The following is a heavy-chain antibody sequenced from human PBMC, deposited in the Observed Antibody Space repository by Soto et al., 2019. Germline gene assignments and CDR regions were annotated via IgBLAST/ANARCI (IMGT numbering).Heavy chain of an antibody. D-gene: IGHD2-21*02. Sequence: QVQLQESGPGLVKPSQSLSLTCTVSGGSITSDDYYWSWIRQPPGRGLEWIGYIFYSGSTHFNPCLKSLFIISLDTSQKQVSMKLSSVSAADTAVYYCASANCGGDCSYRHDRYYFESWGQGTLVTVSA. J-gene: IGHJ4*02. CDR3: ASANCGGDCSYRHDRYYFES. CDR2: IFYSGST. V-gene: IGHV4-30-4*01. CDR1: GGSITSDDYY.